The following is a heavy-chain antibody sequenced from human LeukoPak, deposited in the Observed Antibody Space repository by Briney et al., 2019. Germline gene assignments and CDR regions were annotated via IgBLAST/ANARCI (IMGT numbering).Heavy chain of an antibody. D-gene: IGHD3-10*01. CDR1: GFTFSTYT. CDR2: IGSSSRTM. Sequence: QPGGSLRLSCAASGFTFSTYTMNWVRQAPGKGLEWVSDIGSSSRTMYYAASVRGRFSISRDNAKISLYLQMNSRRAEDTAVYYCARGAVWFEPLFDYWGQGTLVTVSS. V-gene: IGHV3-48*01. J-gene: IGHJ4*02. CDR3: ARGAVWFEPLFDY.